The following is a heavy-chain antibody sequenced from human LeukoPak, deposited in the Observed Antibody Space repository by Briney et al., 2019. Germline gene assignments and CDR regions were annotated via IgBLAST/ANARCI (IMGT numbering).Heavy chain of an antibody. CDR3: ARDGSGSSSSSYYYYYMDV. D-gene: IGHD6-6*01. J-gene: IGHJ6*03. CDR2: IYTSGST. Sequence: SETLSLTCTVSGGSISSGSYYWSWIRQPAGKGLEWIGRIYTSGSTNYNPSLKSRVTISVDTSKNQFSLKLSSVTAADTAVYYCARDGSGSSSSSYYYYYMDVWGKGTTVTVSS. CDR1: GGSISSGSYY. V-gene: IGHV4-61*02.